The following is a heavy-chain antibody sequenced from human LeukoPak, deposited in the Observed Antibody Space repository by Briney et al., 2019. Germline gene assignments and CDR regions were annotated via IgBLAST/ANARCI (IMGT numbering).Heavy chain of an antibody. D-gene: IGHD3-16*01. CDR1: GGSDSGYY. Sequence: SETLSLTCSVFGGSDSGYYWTWHPQAPGKGRGWSGRIHYSGKADYNPSLKSRITISVYTSKNALSLRMSSMTAADTGIYYCATFGADYDMAVWGQGTTVTVSS. CDR3: ATFGADYDMAV. V-gene: IGHV4-59*02. J-gene: IGHJ6*01. CDR2: IHYSGKA.